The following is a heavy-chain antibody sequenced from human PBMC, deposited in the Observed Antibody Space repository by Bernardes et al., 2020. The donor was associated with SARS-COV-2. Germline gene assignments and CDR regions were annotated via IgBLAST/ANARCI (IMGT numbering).Heavy chain of an antibody. Sequence: GGSLRLSCAASGFTFSSYVMNWVRQAPGKGLEWVSGISGSGGNTYYADSVKGRFTISRDNSKNTLYLQMNSLRAEDTAVYYCAKDPGLIMFKGLTMTAIPGYFQSWGQGTPVTVSS. V-gene: IGHV3-23*01. D-gene: IGHD3-22*01. CDR3: AKDPGLIMFKGLTMTAIPGYFQS. CDR1: GFTFSSYV. J-gene: IGHJ1*01. CDR2: ISGSGGNT.